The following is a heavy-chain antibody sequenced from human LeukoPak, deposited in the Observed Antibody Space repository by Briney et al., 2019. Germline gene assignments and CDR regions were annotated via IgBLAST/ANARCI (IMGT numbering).Heavy chain of an antibody. CDR3: TRGYSGLSVYAFDI. D-gene: IGHD5-12*01. CDR2: IGNKINSYTT. J-gene: IGHJ3*02. CDR1: GLXLSDHY. Sequence: GGSLRLSCTGFGLXLSDHYMDWVRQAPGKGLEWVGSIGNKINSYTTEYAASVEGRFTISRDDSKNSLYLQMTTLKTEDTAVYHCTRGYSGLSVYAFDIWGHGTMVTVSS. V-gene: IGHV3-72*01.